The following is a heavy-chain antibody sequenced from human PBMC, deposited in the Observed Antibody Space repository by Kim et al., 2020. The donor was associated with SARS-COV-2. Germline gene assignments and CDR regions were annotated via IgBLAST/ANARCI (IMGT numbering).Heavy chain of an antibody. V-gene: IGHV4-59*08. CDR2: IYYSGST. J-gene: IGHJ5*02. D-gene: IGHD5-18*01. CDR1: GGSISSYY. Sequence: SETLSLTCTVSGGSISSYYWSWIRQPPGKGLEWIGYIYYSGSTNYNPSLKSRVTISVDTSKNQFSLKLSSVTAADTAVYYCARHDRGYNYGYFPGPWGQGTLVTVSS. CDR3: ARHDRGYNYGYFPGP.